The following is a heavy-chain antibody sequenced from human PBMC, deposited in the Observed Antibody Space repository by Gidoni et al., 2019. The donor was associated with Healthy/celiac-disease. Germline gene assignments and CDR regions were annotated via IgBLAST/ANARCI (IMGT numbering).Heavy chain of an antibody. V-gene: IGHV3-21*01. CDR3: ARDSTSSLYYDFWSGYPDAFDI. J-gene: IGHJ3*02. CDR1: GFTFSSYS. CDR2: ISSSSSYI. D-gene: IGHD3-3*01. Sequence: EVQLVESGGGLVKPGGSLRLSCAASGFTFSSYSMNWVRQAPGKGLECVSSISSSSSYIYYADSVKGRFTISRDNAKNSLYLQMNSLRAEDTAVYYCARDSTSSLYYDFWSGYPDAFDIWGQGTMVTVSS.